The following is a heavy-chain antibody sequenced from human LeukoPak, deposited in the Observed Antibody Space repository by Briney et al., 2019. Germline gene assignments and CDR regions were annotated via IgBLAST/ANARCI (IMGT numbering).Heavy chain of an antibody. V-gene: IGHV1-69*13. Sequence: SVKVSCKASGGTFSSYAISWVRQAPGQGLEWMGGIIPIFGTANYAQKFQGRVTITADESTSTAYMELSSLRSEDTAVYYCAREDIVVVPAAIRGGYGWFDPWGQGTLVTVSS. CDR1: GGTFSSYA. CDR2: IIPIFGTA. CDR3: AREDIVVVPAAIRGGYGWFDP. J-gene: IGHJ5*02. D-gene: IGHD2-2*02.